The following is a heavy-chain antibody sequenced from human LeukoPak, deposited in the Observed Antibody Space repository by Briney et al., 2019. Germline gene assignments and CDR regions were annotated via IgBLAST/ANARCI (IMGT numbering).Heavy chain of an antibody. CDR3: ARARVELSGAFDI. Sequence: GGSLRLSCAASGFTFSEYYIHWIRQVPGKGLEWLSYISSSASSIYYADSLKGRFTISRDNAKSSVYLQMNCLRAEDTAVYYCARARVELSGAFDIWGQGTMVTVSS. CDR2: ISSSASSI. D-gene: IGHD1-7*01. CDR1: GFTFSEYY. V-gene: IGHV3-11*01. J-gene: IGHJ3*02.